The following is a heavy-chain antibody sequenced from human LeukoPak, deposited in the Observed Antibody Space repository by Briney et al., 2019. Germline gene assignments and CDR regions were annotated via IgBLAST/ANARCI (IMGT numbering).Heavy chain of an antibody. CDR1: GYTFSGYY. CDR3: ARDLSSTPHWELDY. J-gene: IGHJ4*02. D-gene: IGHD1-26*01. V-gene: IGHV1-2*06. CDR2: INPVSGGT. Sequence: ASVKVSCKTSGYTFSGYYIHWVRQDPGQGLEWMGRINPVSGGTNYAQQFQGRVTMTRDTSISTVYMEVTSLISDDTAVYCCARDLSSTPHWELDYWGQGTRVTVSS.